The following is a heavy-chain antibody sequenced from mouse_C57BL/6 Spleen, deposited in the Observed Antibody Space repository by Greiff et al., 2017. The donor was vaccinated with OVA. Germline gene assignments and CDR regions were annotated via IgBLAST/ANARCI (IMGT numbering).Heavy chain of an antibody. J-gene: IGHJ2*01. Sequence: VQLKQSGPELVKPGASVKISCKASGYTFTDYYMNWVKQSHGKSLEWIGDINPNNGGTSYNQKFKGKATLTVDKSSSTAYMELRSLTSEDSAVYYCARDDGYYVLDYWGQGTTLTVSS. D-gene: IGHD2-3*01. CDR2: INPNNGGT. CDR1: GYTFTDYY. V-gene: IGHV1-26*01. CDR3: ARDDGYYVLDY.